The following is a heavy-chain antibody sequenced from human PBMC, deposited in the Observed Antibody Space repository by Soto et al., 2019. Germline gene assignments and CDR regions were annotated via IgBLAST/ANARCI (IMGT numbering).Heavy chain of an antibody. J-gene: IGHJ4*02. D-gene: IGHD1-26*01. CDR3: ARDRIVGANVPCSFDY. CDR1: GYTFTSYA. V-gene: IGHV1-3*01. Sequence: ASVKVSCKASGYTFTSYAMHWVRQAPGQRLEWMGWINAGNGNTKYSQKFQGRVTITRDTSASTAYMELSSLRSEDTAVYYCARDRIVGANVPCSFDYWGQGTLVTVSS. CDR2: INAGNGNT.